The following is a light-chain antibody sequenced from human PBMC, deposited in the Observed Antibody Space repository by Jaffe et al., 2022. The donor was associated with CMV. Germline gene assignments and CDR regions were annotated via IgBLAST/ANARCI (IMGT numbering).Light chain of an antibody. J-gene: IGLJ3*02. CDR2: GNR. CDR3: QSYDSSLSGSKV. V-gene: IGLV1-40*01. Sequence: QSVLTQPPSVSGAPGQRVTISCTGSSSNIGAGYDVHWYKQVPGTAPKNIIYGNRHRPSGVPDRISGSKSGTSASLAIIGLQAEDEADYYCQSYDSSLSGSKVFGGGTRLTVL. CDR1: SSNIGAGYD.